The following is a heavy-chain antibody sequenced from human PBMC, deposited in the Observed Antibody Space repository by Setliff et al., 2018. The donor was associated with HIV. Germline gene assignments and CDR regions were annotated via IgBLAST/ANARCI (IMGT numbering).Heavy chain of an antibody. D-gene: IGHD3-22*01. J-gene: IGHJ4*02. CDR1: GGSFSGYY. CDR3: ARLTTTYYYDSSAYYHPV. V-gene: IGHV4-34*01. CDR2: ISHSGST. Sequence: SETLSLTCAVYGGSFSGYYWSWFRQPPGKGLEWIGEISHSGSTNYNPSLKSRVTISVDTSKNQFSLKLSSVTAADTAVFYCARLTTTYYYDSSAYYHPVWGQGTLVTVSS.